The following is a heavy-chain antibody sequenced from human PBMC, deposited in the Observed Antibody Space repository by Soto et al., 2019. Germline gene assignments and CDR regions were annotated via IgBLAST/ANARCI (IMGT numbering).Heavy chain of an antibody. D-gene: IGHD3-3*02. Sequence: EVRLVESGGDLVEPGGSLRLSCAASGFTFSTAWIYWVRQAPGKGLEWVGRIKSKIDGGTTDFAAFVQGRFAISRDDSQDTMFLQMNSLKSEDTAVYYCTTDSHFSARLVRFDLWGRGTLVTVSS. CDR3: TTDSHFSARLVRFDL. J-gene: IGHJ4*01. CDR1: GFTFSTAW. V-gene: IGHV3-15*07. CDR2: IKSKIDGGTT.